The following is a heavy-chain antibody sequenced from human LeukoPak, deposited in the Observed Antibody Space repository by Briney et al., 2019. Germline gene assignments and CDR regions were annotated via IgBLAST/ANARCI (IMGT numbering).Heavy chain of an antibody. Sequence: GGSLRLSCAASGFTFSSYAMSWVRQAPGKGLEWVSAISGSGGSTYYADSVRGRFIISKDNSKNTLYLQMNSLRAEDTAVYYCARRAGSYSHSYDYWGQGTLVTVSS. CDR1: GFTFSSYA. CDR3: ARRAGSYSHSYDY. D-gene: IGHD2-15*01. J-gene: IGHJ4*02. V-gene: IGHV3-23*01. CDR2: ISGSGGST.